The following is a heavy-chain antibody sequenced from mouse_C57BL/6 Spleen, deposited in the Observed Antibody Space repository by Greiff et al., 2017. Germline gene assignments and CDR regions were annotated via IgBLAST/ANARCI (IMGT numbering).Heavy chain of an antibody. CDR2: INPSNGGT. Sequence: QVQLQQPGTELVKPGASVKLSCKASGYTFTSYWMHWVKQRPGQGLEWIGNINPSNGGTNYNEKFKSKATLTVDKSSSTAYMQLSSLTSEDSAVYYGARSGDPQATGRGYAMDYWGQGTSVTVSS. J-gene: IGHJ4*01. V-gene: IGHV1-53*01. CDR3: ARSGDPQATGRGYAMDY. D-gene: IGHD3-2*02. CDR1: GYTFTSYW.